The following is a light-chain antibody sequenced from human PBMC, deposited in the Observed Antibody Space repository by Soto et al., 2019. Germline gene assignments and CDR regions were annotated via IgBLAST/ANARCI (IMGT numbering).Light chain of an antibody. CDR3: QSADSSGTYNV. Sequence: SYELTQPPSVSVSPGQTARITCSGDALPKQYAYWYQQKPGQAPVLVIYKDSERPSGIPERFSGSSSGTTVTLTISGVQAEDEADYYCQSADSSGTYNVFGTGTKVTAL. J-gene: IGLJ1*01. CDR2: KDS. CDR1: ALPKQY. V-gene: IGLV3-25*02.